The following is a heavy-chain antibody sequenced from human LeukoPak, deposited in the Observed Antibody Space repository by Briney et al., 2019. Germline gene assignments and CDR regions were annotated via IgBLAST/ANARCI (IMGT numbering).Heavy chain of an antibody. CDR3: ARDMRGDGFDI. Sequence: GGSLILSCAASGFTFSTYWMTWVRQAPGKGLEWAANIRQDGSEKYYVDSVEGRFTISRDNAKKSLFLQMNSLRAEDTAVYYCARDMRGDGFDIWGQGTMVTVSS. V-gene: IGHV3-7*04. CDR1: GFTFSTYW. D-gene: IGHD2-2*01. CDR2: IRQDGSEK. J-gene: IGHJ3*02.